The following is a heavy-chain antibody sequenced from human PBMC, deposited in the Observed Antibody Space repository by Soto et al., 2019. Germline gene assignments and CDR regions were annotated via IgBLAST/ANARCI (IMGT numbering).Heavy chain of an antibody. V-gene: IGHV3-21*01. D-gene: IGHD2-15*01. CDR2: ISSSGYI. Sequence: GGSLRLSCAASGFNFNSYTINWVRQAPGKRLEWLSSISSSGYIFSTDSVRGRFTISRDNAKSSVYLQINSLRAEDTAVYFCARHCSGGSCYPGMDVWGQGTTVTVSS. CDR1: GFNFNSYT. J-gene: IGHJ6*02. CDR3: ARHCSGGSCYPGMDV.